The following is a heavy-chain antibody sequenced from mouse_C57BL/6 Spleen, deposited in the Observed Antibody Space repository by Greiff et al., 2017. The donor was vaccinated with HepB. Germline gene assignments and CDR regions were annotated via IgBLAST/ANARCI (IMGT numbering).Heavy chain of an antibody. Sequence: VQLQQSGPELVKPGASVKISCKASGYAFSSSWMNWVKQRPGKGLEWIGRIYPGDGDTNYNGKFKGKATLTADKSSSTAYMQLSSLTSEDSAVYFCARSILRPFDYWGQGTTLTVSS. CDR1: GYAFSSSW. CDR3: ARSILRPFDY. V-gene: IGHV1-82*01. D-gene: IGHD1-1*01. CDR2: IYPGDGDT. J-gene: IGHJ2*01.